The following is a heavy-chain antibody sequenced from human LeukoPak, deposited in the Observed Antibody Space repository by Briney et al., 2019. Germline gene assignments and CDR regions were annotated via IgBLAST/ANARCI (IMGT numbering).Heavy chain of an antibody. CDR1: GFSLDGYG. Sequence: GSLRLSCAASGFSLDGYGMSWVRQAPGKGLEWVGRIRNKASSHTTEYAASVKGRFTISRDDSKNSLYLQMNSLKTDDSAVYYCARSGSSNPCDYWGQGTLVTVSS. J-gene: IGHJ4*02. V-gene: IGHV3-72*01. D-gene: IGHD1-26*01. CDR2: IRNKASSHTT. CDR3: ARSGSSNPCDY.